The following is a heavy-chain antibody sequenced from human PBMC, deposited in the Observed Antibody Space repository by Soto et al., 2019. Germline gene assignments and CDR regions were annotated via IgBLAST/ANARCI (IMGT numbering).Heavy chain of an antibody. Sequence: SETLSLTCGVSGGTVASSHWWSWVRQSPSRGLEGFGNVYHTGDTNFKPSLQSRFTFSVDKSNNQFSLRLTSLTAADTAAYFCAREIGTAGGNNYFDPWGPGTLVTVSS. D-gene: IGHD2-21*02. CDR3: AREIGTAGGNNYFDP. CDR1: GGTVASSHW. CDR2: VYHTGDT. J-gene: IGHJ5*02. V-gene: IGHV4-4*02.